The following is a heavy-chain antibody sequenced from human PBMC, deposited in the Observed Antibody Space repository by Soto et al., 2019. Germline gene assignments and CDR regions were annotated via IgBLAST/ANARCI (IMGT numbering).Heavy chain of an antibody. CDR2: VSYDGSFK. D-gene: IGHD2-2*01. Sequence: GGSLSLSCEASGFTFSKFGIHWVRQAPGKGLEWVAVVSYDGSFKYYADYVKGRFTISRDNSKNTLYLQMNSLRPEDTALYYCAKDSDQLLFDYYYYGMDVWGQGTTVTVSS. CDR3: AKDSDQLLFDYYYYGMDV. CDR1: GFTFSKFG. V-gene: IGHV3-30*18. J-gene: IGHJ6*02.